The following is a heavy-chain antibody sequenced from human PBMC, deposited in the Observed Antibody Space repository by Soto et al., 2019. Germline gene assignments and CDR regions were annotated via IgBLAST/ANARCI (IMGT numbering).Heavy chain of an antibody. Sequence: EVQLVESGGGLVQPGGSLRLSCEASGFTFSSYSMNWVRQAPGKGLEWVSYISSSSSTIYYADSVKGRFTISRDNAKNSLYLQMNSLRAEDTAVYYCARMYAISYFDYWGQGTLVTVSS. V-gene: IGHV3-48*01. CDR1: GFTFSSYS. D-gene: IGHD2-8*01. CDR2: ISSSSSTI. J-gene: IGHJ4*02. CDR3: ARMYAISYFDY.